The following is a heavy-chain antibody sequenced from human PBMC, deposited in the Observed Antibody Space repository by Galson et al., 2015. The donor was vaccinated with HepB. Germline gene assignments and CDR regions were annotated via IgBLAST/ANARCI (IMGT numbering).Heavy chain of an antibody. V-gene: IGHV7-4-1*02. Sequence: SVKVSCKASGYTFTSYAMNWVRQAPGQGLEWMGWINTNTGNPTYAQGFTGRFVFSLDTSVSTAYLQISSLKAEDTAVYYCARGGGSRGPYYYDSSGYYLSAFDIWGQGTMVTVSS. CDR1: GYTFTSYA. D-gene: IGHD3-22*01. CDR3: ARGGGSRGPYYYDSSGYYLSAFDI. J-gene: IGHJ3*02. CDR2: INTNTGNP.